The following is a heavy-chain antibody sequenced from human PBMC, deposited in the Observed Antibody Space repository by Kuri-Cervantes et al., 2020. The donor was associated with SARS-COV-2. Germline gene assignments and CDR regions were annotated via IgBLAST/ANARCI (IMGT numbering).Heavy chain of an antibody. J-gene: IGHJ3*02. CDR3: AKDYYDSSGYYDAFDI. V-gene: IGHV3-23*01. CDR2: ISGSGGST. D-gene: IGHD3-22*01. CDR1: GFTFSSYS. Sequence: LSLTCAASGFTFSSYSMNWVRQAPGKGLEWVSAISGSGGSTYYADSVKGRFTISRDNSKNTLYLQMNSLRAEDTAVYYCAKDYYDSSGYYDAFDIWGQGTMVTVSS.